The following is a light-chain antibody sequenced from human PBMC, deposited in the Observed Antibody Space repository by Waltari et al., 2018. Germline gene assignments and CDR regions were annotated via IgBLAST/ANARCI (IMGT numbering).Light chain of an antibody. CDR3: SSYTSRSTSV. V-gene: IGLV2-14*01. CDR1: SSDIGGFNY. CDR2: DVN. J-gene: IGLJ1*01. Sequence: QSALTQPASVSGSPGQSITISCTGPSSDIGGFNYVSWYQQHPGKAPKLMIYDVNKRPSGVSNRFSGSKSDDTASLTISGLQAEDEAVYYCSSYTSRSTSVFGTGTKVTVL.